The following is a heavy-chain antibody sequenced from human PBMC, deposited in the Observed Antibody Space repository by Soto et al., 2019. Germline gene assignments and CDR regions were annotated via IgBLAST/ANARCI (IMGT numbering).Heavy chain of an antibody. CDR3: ARGSYYYDSSGYF. J-gene: IGHJ1*01. CDR1: AFTFSSYP. D-gene: IGHD3-22*01. Sequence: GGSLRLSCAASAFTFSSYPMHWVRQAPGKGLEWVAVISYDGSNKYYADSVKGRFTISRDNSKNTLYLQMNSLRAEDTAVYYCARGSYYYDSSGYF. V-gene: IGHV3-30-3*01. CDR2: ISYDGSNK.